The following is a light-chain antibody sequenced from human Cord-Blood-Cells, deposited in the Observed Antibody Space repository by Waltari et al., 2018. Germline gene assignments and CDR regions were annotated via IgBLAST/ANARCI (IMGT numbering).Light chain of an antibody. CDR1: NIGRKS. CDR3: QVWDSSSDHVV. CDR2: YDR. J-gene: IGLJ2*01. Sequence: SYVLTQPPSVSVAPGKTARITCGGNNIGRKSGHGYQQQPGQAPVLVIYYDRHRPSGIPERFSGSNSGNTATLTISRVEAGDEADYYCQVWDSSSDHVVFGGGTKLTVL. V-gene: IGLV3-21*04.